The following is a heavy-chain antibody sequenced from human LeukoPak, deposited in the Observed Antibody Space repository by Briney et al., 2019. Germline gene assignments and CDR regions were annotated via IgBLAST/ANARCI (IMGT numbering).Heavy chain of an antibody. Sequence: GGSLRLTCAASRFTFSSYTMKWLRQAPGKGLEWVSSISSSSSYIYYADSVKGRFTISRDNAKNSLYLQMNTLRAEDTAVYYCARERTTLTTFDCWCQGTLVTVSS. CDR2: ISSSSSYI. CDR3: ARERTTLTTFDC. V-gene: IGHV3-21*01. J-gene: IGHJ4*02. CDR1: RFTFSSYT. D-gene: IGHD4-17*01.